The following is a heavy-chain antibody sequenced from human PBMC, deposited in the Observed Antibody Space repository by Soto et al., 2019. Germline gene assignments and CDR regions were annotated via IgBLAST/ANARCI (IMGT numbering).Heavy chain of an antibody. J-gene: IGHJ6*02. CDR3: ARHLSGSQHAYYYGMDV. CDR1: GGSISSSSYY. D-gene: IGHD6-13*01. V-gene: IGHV4-39*01. Sequence: QLQLQESGPGLVKPSETLSLTCTVSGGSISSSSYYWGWIRQPPGKGLEWIGTGYYSGSTYYNPSLKSRVTISVVTSKNQFSLKLSSVTAADTAIYYCARHLSGSQHAYYYGMDVWGQGTTVTVSS. CDR2: GYYSGST.